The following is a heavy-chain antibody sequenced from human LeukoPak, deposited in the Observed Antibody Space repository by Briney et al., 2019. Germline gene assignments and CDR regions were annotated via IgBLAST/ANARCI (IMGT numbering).Heavy chain of an antibody. CDR3: ARSHRRVFGVDFDY. V-gene: IGHV3-48*01. CDR1: GFTFSSYS. D-gene: IGHD3-3*01. J-gene: IGHJ4*02. Sequence: AGGSLRLSCAASGFTFSSYSMNWVRQAPGKGLEWVSYISSSSSTIYYADSVKGRFTISRDNAKNSLYPQMNSLRAEDTAVYYRARSHRRVFGVDFDYWGQGTLVTVSS. CDR2: ISSSSSTI.